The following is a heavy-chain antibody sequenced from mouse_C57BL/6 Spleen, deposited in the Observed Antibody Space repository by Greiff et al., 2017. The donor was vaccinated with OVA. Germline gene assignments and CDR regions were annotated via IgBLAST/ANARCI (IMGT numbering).Heavy chain of an antibody. CDR1: GYTFTSYW. CDR3: ANPLNYSLYAKDY. J-gene: IGHJ4*01. V-gene: IGHV1-64*01. CDR2: IHPNSGST. D-gene: IGHD2-12*01. Sequence: QVQLKQPGAELVKPGASVKLSCKASGYTFTSYWLHWVKQRPGQGLEWIGMIHPNSGSTNYNEKFKSKATLTVDKSSSTAYMQLSSLTSEDSAVYYSANPLNYSLYAKDYWGQGTSVTVSS.